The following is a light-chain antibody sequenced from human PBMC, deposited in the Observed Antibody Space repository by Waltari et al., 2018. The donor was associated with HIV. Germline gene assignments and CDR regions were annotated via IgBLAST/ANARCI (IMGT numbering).Light chain of an antibody. CDR3: RSYSSNNTLGV. J-gene: IGLJ3*02. CDR2: EVT. Sequence: QSALTQPASVSGSPGQSITISCTGASSDIVGYNYVSWYQHPPGKATKLIKYEVTNRPAGVYNRFSCYKSANTASMTIAGLQHEDEADYYCRSYSSNNTLGVFGGGTILTVL. V-gene: IGLV2-14*01. CDR1: SSDIVGYNY.